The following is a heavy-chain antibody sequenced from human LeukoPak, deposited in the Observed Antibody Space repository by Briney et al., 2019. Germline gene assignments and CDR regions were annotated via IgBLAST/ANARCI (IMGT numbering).Heavy chain of an antibody. V-gene: IGHV3-11*04. J-gene: IGHJ4*02. CDR2: ISSSGNTI. Sequence: GGSLRLSXAASGFTFSDYYMSWIRQAPGKGLEWVSYISSSGNTIYYADPVKGRFTISRDNAKNSLYLQMNSLRAEDTAVYYCACHYYGSLNVDYWGQGTLVTVSS. CDR1: GFTFSDYY. D-gene: IGHD3-10*01. CDR3: ACHYYGSLNVDY.